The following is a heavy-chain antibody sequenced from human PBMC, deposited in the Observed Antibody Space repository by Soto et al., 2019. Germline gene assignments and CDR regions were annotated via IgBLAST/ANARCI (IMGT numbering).Heavy chain of an antibody. CDR2: INPILGIA. Sequence: SVKVSCKASGYTFTGYYMHWVRQAPGQGLEWMGWINPILGIANYAQKFQGRVTITADKSTSTAYMELSSLRSEDTAVYYCARDREVMATISDWGQGTLVTVSS. J-gene: IGHJ4*02. D-gene: IGHD2-21*01. V-gene: IGHV1-69*10. CDR1: GYTFTGYY. CDR3: ARDREVMATISD.